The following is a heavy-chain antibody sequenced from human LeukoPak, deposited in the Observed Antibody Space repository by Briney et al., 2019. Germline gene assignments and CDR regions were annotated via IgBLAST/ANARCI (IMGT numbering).Heavy chain of an antibody. J-gene: IGHJ4*02. CDR3: ASSSSRVGATSVPSSPPGPIDY. D-gene: IGHD1-26*01. CDR2: IYSGGST. V-gene: IGHV3-53*01. CDR1: GFTVSSNY. Sequence: PGGSLRLSCAASGFTVSSNYMSWVRQAPGKGLEWVSVIYSGGSTYYADSVQGRFTISRDNSKNTLYLQMNSRRAEDTAVYYCASSSSRVGATSVPSSPPGPIDYWGQGTLVTVSS.